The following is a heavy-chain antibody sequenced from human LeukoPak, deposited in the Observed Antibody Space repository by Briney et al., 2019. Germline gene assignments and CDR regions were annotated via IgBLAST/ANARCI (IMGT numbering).Heavy chain of an antibody. CDR2: INSGGSEG. V-gene: IGHV3-7*03. Sequence: PGGSLLLSCAVSGFTFSGFWMSWSRQAPGKGLEWVASINSGGSEGYYADVVKGRFTISRDNATNSLYLQINSLRAEDTAVYYCSRSSYSSSSSVWGQGTMVTVSS. D-gene: IGHD6-6*01. CDR3: SRSSYSSSSSV. J-gene: IGHJ3*01. CDR1: GFTFSGFW.